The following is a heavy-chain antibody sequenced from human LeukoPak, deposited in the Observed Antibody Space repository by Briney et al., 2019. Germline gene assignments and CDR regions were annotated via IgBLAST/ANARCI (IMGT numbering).Heavy chain of an antibody. CDR2: INPNSGGT. CDR3: ARAPPPTYYYGSGSSNLFDY. J-gene: IGHJ4*02. D-gene: IGHD3-10*01. Sequence: ASVKVSCKASGYSFTDYHMHWVRQAPGQGLEGMGWINPNSGGTNYAQKFQGRVTMTRDTSISTAYMELSRLRSDDTAVYYCARAPPPTYYYGSGSSNLFDYWGQGTLVTVSS. CDR1: GYSFTDYH. V-gene: IGHV1-2*02.